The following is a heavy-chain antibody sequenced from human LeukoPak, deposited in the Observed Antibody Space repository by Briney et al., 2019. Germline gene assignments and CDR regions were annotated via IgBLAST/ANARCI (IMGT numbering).Heavy chain of an antibody. V-gene: IGHV4-34*01. CDR2: INHSGST. CDR3: ARNHGGWFDP. J-gene: IGHJ5*02. Sequence: PSETLSLTCAVYGGSFSGYYWSWIRHPPWKRLEWIGEINHSGSTNYNPSLKSRVTISVDTSKNQFSLKLSSVTAADTAVYYCARNHGGWFDPWGQGTLVTVSS. D-gene: IGHD3-16*01. CDR1: GGSFSGYY.